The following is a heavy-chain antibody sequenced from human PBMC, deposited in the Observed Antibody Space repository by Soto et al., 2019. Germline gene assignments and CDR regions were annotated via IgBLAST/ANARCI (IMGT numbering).Heavy chain of an antibody. CDR2: IYWDDDK. D-gene: IGHD1-26*01. V-gene: IGHV2-5*02. CDR3: AHRGGGIVDWYFDL. CDR1: GFSLGTYGVG. J-gene: IGHJ2*01. Sequence: QITLNESGPPLVKPTQTLTLTCTFSGFSLGTYGVGVGWIRQPPGKALEWLALIYWDDDKRYSPSLKSRLTITKDTSKRQVFLTLTNMDPVDTATYYCAHRGGGIVDWYFDLWGHGNPVIVSS.